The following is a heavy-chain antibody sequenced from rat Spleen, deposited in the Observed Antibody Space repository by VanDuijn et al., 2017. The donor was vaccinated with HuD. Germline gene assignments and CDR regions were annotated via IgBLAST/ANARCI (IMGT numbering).Heavy chain of an antibody. J-gene: IGHJ2*01. CDR1: GFTFSSYW. CDR3: ARPSTETYCFDY. D-gene: IGHD1-11*01. CDR2: ISYEGSGT. Sequence: EVQLVETGGGLVQPGRSLKLSCVASGFTFSSYWMYWIRQAPTKGLEWVASISYEGSGTYYGDSVKGRFTISRDNAKSTLYLQMNSLRSEDTATYYCARPSTETYCFDYWGQGVMVTVSS. V-gene: IGHV5-22*01.